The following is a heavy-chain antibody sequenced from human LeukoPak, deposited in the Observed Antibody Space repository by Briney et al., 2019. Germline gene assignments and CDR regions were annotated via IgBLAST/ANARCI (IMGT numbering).Heavy chain of an antibody. CDR2: ISSSSSYI. V-gene: IGHV3-21*01. CDR1: GFTFSSYS. D-gene: IGHD1-26*01. Sequence: GGSLRLSCAASGFTFSSYSMNWVRQAPGKGLEWVSSISSSSSYIYYADSVKGRFTISRDNAKNSLYLQMNSLRAEDTAVYYCAMEVGATRAVYDYWGQGTLVTVSS. CDR3: AMEVGATRAVYDY. J-gene: IGHJ4*02.